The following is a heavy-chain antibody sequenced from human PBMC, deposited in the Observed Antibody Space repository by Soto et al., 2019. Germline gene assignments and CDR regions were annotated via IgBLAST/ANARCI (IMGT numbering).Heavy chain of an antibody. J-gene: IGHJ1*01. D-gene: IGHD3-10*01. Sequence: QVHLEQWGAGLLKPSETLSLSCGVSGGSFSENYWTWFRQPPGKGLEWSGEISPSGTTKYVPSLKSRVTISKDTSKNQFSLKVTSVTAAYTAVYFCATSFWFGTQPEIWGQGTLVTVSS. V-gene: IGHV4-34*01. CDR3: ATSFWFGTQPEI. CDR1: GGSFSENY. CDR2: ISPSGTT.